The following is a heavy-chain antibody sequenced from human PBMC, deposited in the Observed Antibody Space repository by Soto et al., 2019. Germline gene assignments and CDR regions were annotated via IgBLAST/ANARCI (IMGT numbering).Heavy chain of an antibody. CDR2: ISAHNGDT. Sequence: ASVKVSCKASGYTFTSYGFSWVRQAPGQRLEWMGWISAHNGDTIYAQKFQDRITMTTDTSTNTAYLELRSLKSGDTAVFYCARSSGTYPPSRYYYGLDVWGQGTTVTLSS. J-gene: IGHJ6*02. D-gene: IGHD1-26*01. CDR1: GYTFTSYG. V-gene: IGHV1-18*01. CDR3: ARSSGTYPPSRYYYGLDV.